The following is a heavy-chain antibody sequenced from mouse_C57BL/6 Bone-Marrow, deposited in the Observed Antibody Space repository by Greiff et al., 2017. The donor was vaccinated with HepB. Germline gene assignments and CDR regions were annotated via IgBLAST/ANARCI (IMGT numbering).Heavy chain of an antibody. CDR1: GYTFTSYW. V-gene: IGHV1-64*01. CDR2: IHPNSGST. CDR3: AQIYYYGSRGAMDY. J-gene: IGHJ4*01. D-gene: IGHD1-1*01. Sequence: QVQLQQPGAELVKPGASVKLSCKASGYTFTSYWMHWVKQRPGQGLEWIGMIHPNSGSTNYNEKFKSKATLTVDKSSSTAYMQLSSRTSEDSAVYYCAQIYYYGSRGAMDYWGQGTSVTVSS.